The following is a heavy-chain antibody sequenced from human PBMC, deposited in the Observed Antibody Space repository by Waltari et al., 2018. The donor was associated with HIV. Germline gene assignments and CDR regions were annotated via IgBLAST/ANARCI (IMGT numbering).Heavy chain of an antibody. CDR2: MNPNSGNT. D-gene: IGHD6-19*01. V-gene: IGHV1-8*01. CDR3: ARVSSGWLELDY. CDR1: GYTFTRYD. J-gene: IGHJ4*02. Sequence: QEQLVQSGAEEKKPGASVKVSCKASGYTFTRYDMNWARQATGQGLEWMGWMNPNSGNTGYAQKFQGRVTMTRNTSISTAYMELSSLRSEDTAVYYCARVSSGWLELDYWGQGTLVTVSS.